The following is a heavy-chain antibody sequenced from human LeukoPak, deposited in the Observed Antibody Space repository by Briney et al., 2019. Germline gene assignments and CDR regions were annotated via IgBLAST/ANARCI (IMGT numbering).Heavy chain of an antibody. J-gene: IGHJ4*02. V-gene: IGHV4-59*08. Sequence: PSETLSLTCSVSGDSVSSFYWNWIRQSPGRGLEWIGNIHYSGSSIYNPSLRSRVTMSIDTSKKQFFLKSTSVTAADTAVHYCVLAPNSNWFDFWGQGTLVTVSS. CDR3: VLAPNSNWFDF. CDR2: IHYSGSS. CDR1: GDSVSSFY. D-gene: IGHD2-15*01.